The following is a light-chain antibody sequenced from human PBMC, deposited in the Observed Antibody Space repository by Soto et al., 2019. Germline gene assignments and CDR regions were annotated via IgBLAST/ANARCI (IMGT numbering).Light chain of an antibody. CDR3: QQGFSLPWT. J-gene: IGKJ1*01. CDR1: QDIKNY. Sequence: DIHVTQSPSSLSASVGDRVTITCRASQDIKNYLNWYQRKPGTAPRLLIYAASNLHSGVPSTFSASGSGTDFALNISSLQADDFGTYYCQQGFSLPWTFGQGTKVDIK. V-gene: IGKV1-39*01. CDR2: AAS.